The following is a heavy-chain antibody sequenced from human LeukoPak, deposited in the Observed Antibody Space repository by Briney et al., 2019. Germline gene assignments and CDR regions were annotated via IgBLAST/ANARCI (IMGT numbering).Heavy chain of an antibody. CDR1: GFTFSIYY. CDR3: ARYPLSYSDYYMDV. D-gene: IGHD2-15*01. Sequence: GGSLRLPCAASGFTFSIYYMTWVRQAPGKGLEWVSSISTSGAYIYYADSVKGRFTISRDNAKNSLYLQMNSLRAEDSAVYYCARYPLSYSDYYMDVWGTGTTVTVSS. V-gene: IGHV3-21*01. CDR2: ISTSGAYI. J-gene: IGHJ6*03.